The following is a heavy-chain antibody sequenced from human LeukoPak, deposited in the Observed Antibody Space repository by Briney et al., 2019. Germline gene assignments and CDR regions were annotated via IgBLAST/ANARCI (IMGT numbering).Heavy chain of an antibody. Sequence: PSETLSLTCTVSGGSISSSSYYWGWIRQPPGKGLEWIGSIYYSGSTYYNPSLKSRVTISVDTSKNQFSLKLSSVTAADTAVYYCARSGYCSGGSCYLDYWGQGTLVTVSS. D-gene: IGHD2-15*01. CDR3: ARSGYCSGGSCYLDY. J-gene: IGHJ4*02. V-gene: IGHV4-39*07. CDR2: IYYSGST. CDR1: GGSISSSSYY.